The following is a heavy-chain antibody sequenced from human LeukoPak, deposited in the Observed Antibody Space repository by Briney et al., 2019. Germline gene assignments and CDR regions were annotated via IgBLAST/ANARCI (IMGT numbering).Heavy chain of an antibody. J-gene: IGHJ3*02. D-gene: IGHD4-11*01. V-gene: IGHV4-31*03. CDR1: GGSISSGGYY. CDR2: IYYSGST. CDR3: AATVVNDAFDI. Sequence: SETLSLTCTVSGGSISSGGYYWSWIRQHPGTGLEWIGYIYYSGSTYYNPSLKSRVTISVDTSKNQFSLKLSSVTAADTAVYYCAATVVNDAFDIWGQGTMVTVSS.